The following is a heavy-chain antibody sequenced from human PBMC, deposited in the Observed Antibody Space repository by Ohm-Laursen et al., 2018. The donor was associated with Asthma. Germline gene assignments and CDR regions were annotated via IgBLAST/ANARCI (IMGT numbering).Heavy chain of an antibody. J-gene: IGHJ4*02. CDR3: VRDVVDRFDF. CDR1: GYSLSSNA. V-gene: IGHV1-18*04. D-gene: IGHD2-21*01. CDR2: IYIRNT. Sequence: GASVKVSCKASGYSLSSNAISWVRQAPGQRPEWMGWIYIRNTNYAPKFRDGITLSTDTSTNTAYMDLRSLRSDDTAVYYCVRDVVDRFDFWGQGSLVIVSS.